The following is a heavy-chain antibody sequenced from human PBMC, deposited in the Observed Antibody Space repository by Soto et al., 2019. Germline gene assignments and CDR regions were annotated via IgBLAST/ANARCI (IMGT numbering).Heavy chain of an antibody. D-gene: IGHD6-19*01. CDR3: AKDTIEQWPGYYFDY. CDR1: GFTFSSYG. J-gene: IGHJ4*02. V-gene: IGHV3-30*18. CDR2: ISYDGSNK. Sequence: PGGSLRLSCAASGFTFSSYGMHWVRQAPGKGLEWVAVISYDGSNKYYADSVKGRFTISRDNSKNTLYLQMNSLRAEDTAVYYCAKDTIEQWPGYYFDYWGQGTLVTVSS.